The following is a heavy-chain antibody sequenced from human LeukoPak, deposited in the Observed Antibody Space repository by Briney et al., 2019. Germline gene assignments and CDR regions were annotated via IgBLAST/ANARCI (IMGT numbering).Heavy chain of an antibody. CDR2: ISSSSTST. CDR1: GFTFSNYN. D-gene: IGHD1-26*01. J-gene: IGHJ4*02. CDR3: ARVKGHSRGSYSFDY. Sequence: GGSLRLSCAGSGFTFSNYNMNWVRQAPGKGLEWVAYISSSSTSTSYADPVKGRFTISRDNAKNSLYLQMNSLRDEDTAVYYCARVKGHSRGSYSFDYWGQGTLVTVSS. V-gene: IGHV3-48*02.